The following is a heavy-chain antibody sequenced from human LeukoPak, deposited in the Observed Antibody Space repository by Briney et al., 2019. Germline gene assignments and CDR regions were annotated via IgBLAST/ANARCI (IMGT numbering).Heavy chain of an antibody. Sequence: GGSLRLSCAASGFTFSSYSMNWVRQAPGKGLEWVSSISSSSSYMYYADSVKGRFTISRDNAKNSLYLQMNSLRAEDTAVYYCARAAVVTPAIDYWGQGTLVTVSS. D-gene: IGHD4-23*01. CDR1: GFTFSSYS. CDR3: ARAAVVTPAIDY. J-gene: IGHJ4*02. CDR2: ISSSSSYM. V-gene: IGHV3-21*01.